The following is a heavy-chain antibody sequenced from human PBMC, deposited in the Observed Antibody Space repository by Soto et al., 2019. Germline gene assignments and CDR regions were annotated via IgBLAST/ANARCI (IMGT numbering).Heavy chain of an antibody. CDR3: AKAPSIVLLGPRDY. CDR1: GFIFSSYA. V-gene: IGHV3-30*18. D-gene: IGHD3-22*01. CDR2: MSYDGSNK. Sequence: PGGSLRLSCAASGFIFSSYAMHWVRQAPGKGLEWVAVMSYDGSNKYYADSVKGRFTISRDNSKNTLYLQMNSLRAEDTAVYYCAKAPSIVLLGPRDYWGQGTLVTVSS. J-gene: IGHJ4*02.